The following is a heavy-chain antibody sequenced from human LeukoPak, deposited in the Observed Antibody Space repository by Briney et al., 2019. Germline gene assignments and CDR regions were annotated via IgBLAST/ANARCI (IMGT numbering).Heavy chain of an antibody. CDR3: ATALMHRDAFDI. V-gene: IGHV3-7*01. J-gene: IGHJ3*02. CDR1: GFTVSSNY. CDR2: IKQDGSEK. D-gene: IGHD3-16*01. Sequence: GGSLRLSCVASGFTVSSNYMSWVRQAPGKGLEWVANIKQDGSEKYYVDSVKGRFTISRDNAKNSLYLQMNSLRAEDTAVYYCATALMHRDAFDIWGQGTMVTVSS.